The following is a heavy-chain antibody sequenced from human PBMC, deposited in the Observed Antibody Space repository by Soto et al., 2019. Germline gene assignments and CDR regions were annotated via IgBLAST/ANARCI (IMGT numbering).Heavy chain of an antibody. CDR1: GFTFRNYG. CDR2: IGYDGSNK. Sequence: QVQLVETGGGVVQPGRSLRLSCAASGFTFRNYGMHWVRQAPGKGLEWVAVIGYDGSNKYSVDSVKGRFTISRDNSKNTLYLEMNSLRAEDTAVYFCARDLGYDSSGYSYYFDYWGQGTLVTVSS. D-gene: IGHD3-22*01. J-gene: IGHJ4*02. V-gene: IGHV3-33*01. CDR3: ARDLGYDSSGYSYYFDY.